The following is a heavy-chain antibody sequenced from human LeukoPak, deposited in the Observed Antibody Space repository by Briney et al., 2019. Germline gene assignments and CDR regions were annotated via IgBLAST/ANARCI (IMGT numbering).Heavy chain of an antibody. V-gene: IGHV5-51*01. D-gene: IGHD1-26*01. CDR1: GYSFTGYW. CDR3: ARMGATASSNPLYYYYYGMDV. Sequence: GESLKISCKGSGYSFTGYWIGWVRQMPGKGLEWMGIIYPGDSDTRYSPSFQGQVTISADKSISTAYLQWSSLKASDTAMYYCARMGATASSNPLYYYYYGMDVWGQGTTVTVSS. J-gene: IGHJ6*02. CDR2: IYPGDSDT.